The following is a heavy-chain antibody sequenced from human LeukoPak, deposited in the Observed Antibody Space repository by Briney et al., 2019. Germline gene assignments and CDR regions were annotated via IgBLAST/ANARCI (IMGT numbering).Heavy chain of an antibody. J-gene: IGHJ6*03. V-gene: IGHV3-23*01. CDR2: INGNGAAT. Sequence: GGSLRLSCAASGFTFSSYAMHWVRQAPGKGLEWVSTINGNGAATYYADSFKGRFLISRDDSKSAVYLRMNKLRVEDSGLYYCANGLAASGNFLLRDYYYFIDVWGKGTTVIVS. D-gene: IGHD1-26*01. CDR3: ANGLAASGNFLLRDYYYFIDV. CDR1: GFTFSSYA.